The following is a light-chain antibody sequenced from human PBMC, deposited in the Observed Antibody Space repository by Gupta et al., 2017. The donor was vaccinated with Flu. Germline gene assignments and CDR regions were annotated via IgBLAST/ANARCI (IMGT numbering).Light chain of an antibody. Sequence: QMTQSPSTLSASVGDRVAITCRASQSISGWLVWYQQRPGKAPKVLIYEASTLESGVSSRFSGSGSGTEFTLTISSLQPEDSATYYCQQYDNYPWVFGQGTKVEVK. CDR1: QSISGW. V-gene: IGKV1-5*03. CDR3: QQYDNYPWV. CDR2: EAS. J-gene: IGKJ1*01.